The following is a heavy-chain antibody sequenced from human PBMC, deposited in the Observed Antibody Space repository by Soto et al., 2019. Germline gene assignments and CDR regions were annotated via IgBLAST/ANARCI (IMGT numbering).Heavy chain of an antibody. CDR3: ARVIYKKILTVYRPPPTY. CDR1: GGSFSGYY. D-gene: IGHD3-9*01. V-gene: IGHV4-34*01. CDR2: INHSGST. J-gene: IGHJ4*02. Sequence: SETLSLTCAVYGGSFSGYYWSWIRQPPGKGLEWIGEINHSGSTNYNPSLKSRVTISVDTSKNQFSLKLSSVTAADTAVYYCARVIYKKILTVYRPPPTYWAQGSPDTASS.